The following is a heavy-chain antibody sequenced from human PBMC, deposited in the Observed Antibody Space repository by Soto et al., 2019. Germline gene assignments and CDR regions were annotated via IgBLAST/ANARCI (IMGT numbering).Heavy chain of an antibody. CDR2: IYWDDDK. J-gene: IGHJ5*02. Sequence: SGPTLVNPTQTLTLTCTFSGFSLSTSGVGVGWIRQPPGKALEWLALIYWDDDKRYSPSLKSRLTITKDTSKNQVVLTMTNMDPVDTATYYCAHSGGDYDFWSGYPKHSWFDPWGQGTLVTVSS. CDR3: AHSGGDYDFWSGYPKHSWFDP. D-gene: IGHD3-3*01. V-gene: IGHV2-5*02. CDR1: GFSLSTSGVG.